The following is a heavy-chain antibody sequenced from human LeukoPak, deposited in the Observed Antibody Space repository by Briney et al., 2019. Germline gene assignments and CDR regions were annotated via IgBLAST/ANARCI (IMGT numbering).Heavy chain of an antibody. CDR3: ARHASNRVGYQLDS. Sequence: SETLSLTCTVSGGSITNYYWSWIRQPPGKGPEWIGYVYYNGNTVYSPSLKRRLTLSVDTSNNQIFLSLCSVTAADTAVYHCARHASNRVGYQLDSWGARTVVTVST. J-gene: IGHJ5*01. CDR1: GGSITNYY. CDR2: VYYNGNT. V-gene: IGHV4-59*08. D-gene: IGHD2-2*01.